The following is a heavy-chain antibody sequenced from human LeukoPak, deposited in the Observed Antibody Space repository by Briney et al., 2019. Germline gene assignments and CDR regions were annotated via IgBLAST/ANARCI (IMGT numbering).Heavy chain of an antibody. CDR3: ARDPSNGYYYYYMDV. J-gene: IGHJ6*03. V-gene: IGHV1-2*06. D-gene: IGHD1-1*01. Sequence: ASVKVSCKASGYTSTGYYMHWVRQAPGQGLEWMGRINPNSGGTNYAQKFQGRVTMTRDTSISTAYMELSRLRSDDTAVYYCARDPSNGYYYYYMDVWGKGTTVTVSS. CDR2: INPNSGGT. CDR1: GYTSTGYY.